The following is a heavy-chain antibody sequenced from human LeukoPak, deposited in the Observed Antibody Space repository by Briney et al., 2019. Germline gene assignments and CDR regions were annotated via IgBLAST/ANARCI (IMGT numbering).Heavy chain of an antibody. V-gene: IGHV3-21*04. CDR3: AASEGFGAFDI. CDR1: GFTFSSYS. CDR2: ISSSSSYI. J-gene: IGHJ3*02. Sequence: GGSLRLSCAASGFTFSSYSMNWVRQAPGKGLEWVSSISSSSSYIYYADSVKGRFTISRDNAKNSLYLQMNSLRAEDMALYYCAASEGFGAFDIWGQGTMVTVSS. D-gene: IGHD3-10*01.